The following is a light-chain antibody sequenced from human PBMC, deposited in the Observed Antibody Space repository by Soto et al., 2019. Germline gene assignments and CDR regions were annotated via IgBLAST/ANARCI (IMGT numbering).Light chain of an antibody. Sequence: IKLTQSPSSLSASVGDRVTITCRARQDIAIFLAGYQQRPGEAPKLLAYGASTLYGGVPSRFSGSGSGTDFALPIPSLQAEDFATYYCQQLRMYPSTFGGGTKVDI. V-gene: IGKV1-9*01. CDR2: GAS. J-gene: IGKJ4*01. CDR1: QDIAIF. CDR3: QQLRMYPST.